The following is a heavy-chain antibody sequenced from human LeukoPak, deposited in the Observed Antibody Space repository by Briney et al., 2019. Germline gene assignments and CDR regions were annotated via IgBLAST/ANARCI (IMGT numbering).Heavy chain of an antibody. V-gene: IGHV3-23*01. CDR2: VKNTGNTT. J-gene: IGHJ4*02. Sequence: GGSLRLSCAASGFTFSDFSLSWVRQAPGKGLEWVSGVKNTGNTTYYADSVKGRFTISKDNSKSTLHLQLNSLRAEDTAIYFCARHRNFGANFAIDYWGQGTLVTVSS. D-gene: IGHD4/OR15-4a*01. CDR3: ARHRNFGANFAIDY. CDR1: GFTFSDFS.